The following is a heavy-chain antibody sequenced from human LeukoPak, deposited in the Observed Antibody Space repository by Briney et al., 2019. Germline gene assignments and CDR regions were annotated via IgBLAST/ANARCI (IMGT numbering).Heavy chain of an antibody. CDR1: GGSISSGDYY. CDR2: IYYSGST. Sequence: SQTLSLTCTVSGGSISSGDYYWSWIRQPPGKGLEWTGYIYYSGSTYYNPSLKSRVTISVDTSKNQFSLKLSSVTAADTAVYYCARAYYGSGSYHPNGAFDIWGQGTMVTVSS. J-gene: IGHJ3*02. V-gene: IGHV4-30-4*01. D-gene: IGHD3-10*01. CDR3: ARAYYGSGSYHPNGAFDI.